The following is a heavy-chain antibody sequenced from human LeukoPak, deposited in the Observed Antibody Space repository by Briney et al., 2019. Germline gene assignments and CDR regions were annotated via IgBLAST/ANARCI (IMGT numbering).Heavy chain of an antibody. V-gene: IGHV1-58*02. CDR1: GFTFTSSA. J-gene: IGHJ4*02. CDR2: IVVGSGNT. CDR3: AAAPYSSSWYAFPFI. D-gene: IGHD6-13*01. Sequence: SVKVSSKASGFTFTSSAMQWVRQARGQRLEWIGWIVVGSGNTKYEQKFQERVTITRDMSTSTAYMELSSLRSEDAAVYYCAAAPYSSSWYAFPFIWGQGTLVTVSS.